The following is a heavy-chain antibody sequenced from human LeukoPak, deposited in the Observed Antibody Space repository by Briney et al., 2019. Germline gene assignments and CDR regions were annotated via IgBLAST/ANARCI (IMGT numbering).Heavy chain of an antibody. CDR3: ARLGGSANYFDD. V-gene: IGHV5-51*01. CDR2: IYPHDSDT. J-gene: IGHJ4*02. Sequence: GESLEISCQGSGYMFTNYWIAWVRQLPGKGLEWMGIIYPHDSDTRYSPSFQGQVTISADKSISSAYLQWSSLKASDTAMYYCARLGGSANYFDDWGQGTLVTVSS. CDR1: GYMFTNYW. D-gene: IGHD2-15*01.